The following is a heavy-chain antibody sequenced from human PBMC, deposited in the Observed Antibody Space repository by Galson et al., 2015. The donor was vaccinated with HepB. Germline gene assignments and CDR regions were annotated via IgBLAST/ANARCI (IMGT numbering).Heavy chain of an antibody. CDR2: IIPILGIA. V-gene: IGHV1-69*04. J-gene: IGHJ3*01. Sequence: SVKVSCKASGGTFSSYAISWVRQGPGQGLEWMGRIIPILGIANYAQKFQGRVTITADKSTSTAYMELSSLRSEDTAVYYCARDKSYYGSGSYYDDAFDVWGQGTMVTVSS. CDR1: GGTFSSYA. D-gene: IGHD3-10*01. CDR3: ARDKSYYGSGSYYDDAFDV.